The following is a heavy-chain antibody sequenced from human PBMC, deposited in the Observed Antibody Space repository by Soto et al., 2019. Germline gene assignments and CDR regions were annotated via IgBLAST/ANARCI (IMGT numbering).Heavy chain of an antibody. V-gene: IGHV1-2*04. J-gene: IGHJ4*02. CDR1: GYTFTGYY. Sequence: GASVKVSCKASGYTFTGYYMYWVRQAPGQGLEWMGWINPNSGGTNYAQKFQGWVTMTRDTSISTAYMELSRLKSDDTAVYYCARAGVVPAASAVDYWGQGTLVTVSS. D-gene: IGHD2-2*01. CDR3: ARAGVVPAASAVDY. CDR2: INPNSGGT.